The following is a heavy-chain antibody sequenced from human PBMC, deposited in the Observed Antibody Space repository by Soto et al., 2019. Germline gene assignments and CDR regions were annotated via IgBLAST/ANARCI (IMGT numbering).Heavy chain of an antibody. V-gene: IGHV3-23*01. J-gene: IGHJ4*02. CDR1: GINFSTYA. CDR2: ISGSGGST. Sequence: EVQLLESGGGLVQPGGSLRLSCAASGINFSTYAMSWVRQAPGKGLEWVSAISGSGGSTYYADSVKGRFTISRDNSKNTLYLQMNSLRAEDTAVYYCAKETIRFGELDYWGQGTLVTVSS. D-gene: IGHD3-10*01. CDR3: AKETIRFGELDY.